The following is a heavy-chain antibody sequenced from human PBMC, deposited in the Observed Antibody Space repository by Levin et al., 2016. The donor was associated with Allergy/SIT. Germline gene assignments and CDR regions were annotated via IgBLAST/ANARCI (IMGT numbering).Heavy chain of an antibody. D-gene: IGHD7-27*01. Sequence: SGPTLVKPTQTLTLTCDFSGFSLSTTEMGVAWIRQPPGKALEWLALVYWDDDKRYSPSLERRLAITKDTSKNQVVLTLTNVAPADTATYYCAHLELGNGDFFDSWGQGIPVTVSS. CDR3: AHLELGNGDFFDS. CDR2: VYWDDDK. J-gene: IGHJ4*02. CDR1: GFSLSTTEMG. V-gene: IGHV2-5*02.